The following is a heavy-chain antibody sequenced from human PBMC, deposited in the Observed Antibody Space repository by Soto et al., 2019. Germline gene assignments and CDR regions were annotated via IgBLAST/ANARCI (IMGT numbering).Heavy chain of an antibody. CDR2: IYYSGST. Sequence: SETLSLTCTVSGGSISSYYWSWIRQPPGKGLEWIGYIYYSGSTNYNPSLKSRVTISVDTSKNQFSLNLSPVTAADTAVYYCARGHPRYYYDSSGYEYNWFDPWGQGTLVTVS. CDR1: GGSISSYY. J-gene: IGHJ5*02. CDR3: ARGHPRYYYDSSGYEYNWFDP. D-gene: IGHD3-22*01. V-gene: IGHV4-59*01.